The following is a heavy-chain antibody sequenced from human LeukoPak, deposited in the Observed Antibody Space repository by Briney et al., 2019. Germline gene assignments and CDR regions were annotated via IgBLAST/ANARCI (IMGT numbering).Heavy chain of an antibody. CDR1: GFIFSSSW. V-gene: IGHV3-74*01. Sequence: GGSLTLSCAASGFIFSSSWMHWDRHLQGKLLVWVARMNADGRTINYADSVKGRFTISRDNAKNTLYLQMNSLRTEDAAVYYCARAGNYYFDLWGRGTQVTVSS. J-gene: IGHJ2*01. CDR2: MNADGRTI. D-gene: IGHD1-7*01. CDR3: ARAGNYYFDL.